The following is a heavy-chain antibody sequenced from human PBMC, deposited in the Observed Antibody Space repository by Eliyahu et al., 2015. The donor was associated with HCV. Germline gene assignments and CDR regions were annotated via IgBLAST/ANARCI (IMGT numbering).Heavy chain of an antibody. CDR3: AKVGGGYIYCHNSSYYFGYFDV. Sequence: QVQLVESGGGXVQPGRSXRLSXAASGFXFXSYGMXXARQAPGKGLEWVGVTSHDGNSRFYAGSVRGRFTISRDNSKNMLYLQMNSLRAEDTAIYYCAKVGGGYIYCHNSSYYFGYFDVWGRGTLVSVSS. D-gene: IGHD2-2*01. CDR1: GFXFXSYG. CDR2: TSHDGNSR. V-gene: IGHV3-30*18. J-gene: IGHJ2*01.